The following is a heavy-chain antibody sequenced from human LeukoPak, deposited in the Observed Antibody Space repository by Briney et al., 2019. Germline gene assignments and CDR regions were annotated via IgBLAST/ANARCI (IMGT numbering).Heavy chain of an antibody. CDR1: GFTFSSCG. Sequence: GGSLRLSCAASGFTFSSCGFHWVRQAPGKGLEWAAFIRYDGSNKYYADSVKGRFTISRDNSKNTLYLQMNSPRAEDTAVYYCAKVPKLPSISMIRGVRVPYYMDVWGKGTTVTISS. V-gene: IGHV3-30*02. CDR2: IRYDGSNK. D-gene: IGHD3-10*01. CDR3: AKVPKLPSISMIRGVRVPYYMDV. J-gene: IGHJ6*03.